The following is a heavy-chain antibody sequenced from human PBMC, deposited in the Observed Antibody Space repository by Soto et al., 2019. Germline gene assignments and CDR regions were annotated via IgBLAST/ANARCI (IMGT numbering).Heavy chain of an antibody. CDR2: IKQDGSEK. Sequence: EVQLVESGGGLVQPGGSLRLSCAASGFTFSNYWMTWVRQAPGKGLEWVANIKQDGSEKYYEDSVKGRFTNSRDNAKNSLYLQMNSLRAEDTAVYYCRRGYDSGGDYWGQGPLVTVSS. D-gene: IGHD5-12*01. CDR1: GFTFSNYW. CDR3: RRGYDSGGDY. V-gene: IGHV3-7*01. J-gene: IGHJ4*02.